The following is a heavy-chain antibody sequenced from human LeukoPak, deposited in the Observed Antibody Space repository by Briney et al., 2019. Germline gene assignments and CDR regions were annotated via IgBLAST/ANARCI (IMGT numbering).Heavy chain of an antibody. Sequence: GASVKVSCKASGGTFSSYAISWVRQAPGQGLEWMGGIIPIFGTANYAQKFQGRVTITADESTSTAYMELSSLRSEDTAVYYCTYYYDSSGYYLFDYWGQGTLVTVSS. D-gene: IGHD3-22*01. CDR2: IIPIFGTA. J-gene: IGHJ4*02. CDR3: TYYYDSSGYYLFDY. CDR1: GGTFSSYA. V-gene: IGHV1-69*13.